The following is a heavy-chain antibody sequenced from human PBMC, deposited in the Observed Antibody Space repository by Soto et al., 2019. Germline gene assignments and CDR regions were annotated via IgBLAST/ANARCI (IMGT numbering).Heavy chain of an antibody. CDR3: ARQIGRGSWSLEH. CDR1: GGSISSSDYW. D-gene: IGHD6-13*01. Sequence: QLQLQESGPGLVKPAETLSLTCTVSGGSISSSDYWWGWIRQPPGKGLEWIGSIYYTGSTYYNPSRNSRVLIPADTYRNRFSLRLSSVTAADTAGYYCARQIGRGSWSLEHWGQGTLVTVSS. J-gene: IGHJ1*01. CDR2: IYYTGST. V-gene: IGHV4-39*01.